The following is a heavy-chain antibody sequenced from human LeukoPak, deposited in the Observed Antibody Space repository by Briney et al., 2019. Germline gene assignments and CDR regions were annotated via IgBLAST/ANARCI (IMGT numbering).Heavy chain of an antibody. CDR1: GFTFSTYG. D-gene: IGHD1-26*01. Sequence: GRSLRLSCAASGFTFSTYGMHWVRQAPGKGLEWVAVISYDRSNKFYADSVKGRFTISRDNSKNTLYLQMNSLRAEDTAVYYCAKDCGGTKWELGRDYFDYWGQGTLVTVSS. V-gene: IGHV3-30*18. J-gene: IGHJ4*02. CDR3: AKDCGGTKWELGRDYFDY. CDR2: ISYDRSNK.